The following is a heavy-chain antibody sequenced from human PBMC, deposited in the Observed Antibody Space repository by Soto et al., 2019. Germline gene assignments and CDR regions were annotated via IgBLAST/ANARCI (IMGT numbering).Heavy chain of an antibody. D-gene: IGHD2-15*01. CDR3: ASPPTVVAPLAL. Sequence: GESLKISCKGSGYSFTSYWISWVRQMPGKGLEWMGRIDPSDSYTNYSPSFQGHVTISADKSISTAYLQWSSLKASDTAMYYCASPPTVVAPLALWGQGTLVTVSS. V-gene: IGHV5-10-1*01. CDR2: IDPSDSYT. CDR1: GYSFTSYW. J-gene: IGHJ4*02.